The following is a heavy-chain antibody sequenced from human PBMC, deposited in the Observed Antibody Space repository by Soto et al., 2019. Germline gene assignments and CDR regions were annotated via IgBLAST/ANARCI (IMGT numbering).Heavy chain of an antibody. Sequence: ASVKVSCKASGYTFTSYYMHWVRQAPGQGLEWMGIINPSGGSTSYAQKFQGRVTMTRDASTSTVYMELSSLRSEDTAVYYCAREPYDYVWGSYREFDYWGQGTLVTVSS. CDR1: GYTFTSYY. J-gene: IGHJ4*02. V-gene: IGHV1-46*01. CDR2: INPSGGST. CDR3: AREPYDYVWGSYREFDY. D-gene: IGHD3-16*02.